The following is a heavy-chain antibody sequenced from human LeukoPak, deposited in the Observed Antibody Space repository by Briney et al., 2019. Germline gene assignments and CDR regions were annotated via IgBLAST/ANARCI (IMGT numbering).Heavy chain of an antibody. CDR2: ISYIGTT. CDR3: ARDPTTVTKGFDV. CDR1: GDSFSSHY. D-gene: IGHD4-17*01. J-gene: IGHJ3*01. V-gene: IGHV4-59*11. Sequence: PSETLSLTCTVSGDSFSSHYWTWLRQSPGKGLEWIGYISYIGTTNYNPSLKSRVTISVDPSKNQFSLKLISVAAADPALYYCARDPTTVTKGFDVWGQGTTVTVSS.